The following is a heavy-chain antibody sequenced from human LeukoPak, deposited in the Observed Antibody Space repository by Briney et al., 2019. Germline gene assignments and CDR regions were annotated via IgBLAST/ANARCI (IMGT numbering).Heavy chain of an antibody. CDR3: ARCKGGPTESNLHNWFDP. J-gene: IGHJ5*02. D-gene: IGHD3-16*01. CDR1: GFTFSDYY. Sequence: GGSLRLSCAASGFTFSDYYMSWIRQAPGKGLEWVSYISSSSSYTNYADSVKGRFTISRDNAKNSLYLQMDSLRAEDTAVYYCARCKGGPTESNLHNWFDPWGQGTLVTVSS. CDR2: ISSSSSYT. V-gene: IGHV3-11*06.